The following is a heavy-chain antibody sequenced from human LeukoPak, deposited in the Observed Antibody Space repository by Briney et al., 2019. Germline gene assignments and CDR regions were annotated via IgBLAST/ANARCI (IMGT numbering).Heavy chain of an antibody. V-gene: IGHV3-53*01. CDR1: VFTVSSNY. Sequence: GGSLRLSCAASVFTVSSNYMSWVRQAPGKGLEWVSVIYSGGSTYYADSVKGRFTISRDNSKNTLYLQMNSLRAEDTAVYYCARDHYYDSSGYYSAFDIWGQGTMVTVSS. J-gene: IGHJ3*02. CDR3: ARDHYYDSSGYYSAFDI. CDR2: IYSGGST. D-gene: IGHD3-22*01.